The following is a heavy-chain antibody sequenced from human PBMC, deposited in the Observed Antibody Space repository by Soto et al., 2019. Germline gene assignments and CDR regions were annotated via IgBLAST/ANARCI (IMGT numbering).Heavy chain of an antibody. V-gene: IGHV3-33*01. J-gene: IGHJ6*01. CDR1: GFTFSSYG. Sequence: QVQLVESGGGVVQPGRSLRLSCAASGFTFSSYGMHWVRQAPGKGLEWVAVIWYDGSNKYYADSVKGRFTISRDNSKNTLYLQMNSLRAEDTAVYYCARGTARAMVRIYYRMDVWGQGTTVTVSS. D-gene: IGHD3-10*01. CDR2: IWYDGSNK. CDR3: ARGTARAMVRIYYRMDV.